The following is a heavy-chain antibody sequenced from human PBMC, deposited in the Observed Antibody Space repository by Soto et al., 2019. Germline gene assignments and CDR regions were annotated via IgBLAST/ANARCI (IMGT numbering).Heavy chain of an antibody. CDR1: SGSITGRDYR. CDR2: LHSRGIA. J-gene: IGHJ4*02. Sequence: SETLSLTCTVSSGSITGRDYRWGWIRRPPGKGLEWIGNLHSRGIADYSPYLKSRVSMSLDTSHNQFSLTMTSVTAADTAVYYCARLDTRGPGDCWGQGTLVTVSS. V-gene: IGHV4-39*01. D-gene: IGHD5-18*01. CDR3: ARLDTRGPGDC.